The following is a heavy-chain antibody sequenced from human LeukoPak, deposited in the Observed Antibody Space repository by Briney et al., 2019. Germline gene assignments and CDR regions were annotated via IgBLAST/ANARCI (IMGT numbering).Heavy chain of an antibody. CDR3: ARDFYYDNYFDY. Sequence: WIGYIYYSGSSNYNPSLKSRVTISVDTSKNQFSLKLSSVTAADTAMYYCARDFYYDNYFDYWGQGILVTVSS. D-gene: IGHD3-22*01. J-gene: IGHJ4*02. V-gene: IGHV4-59*01. CDR2: IYYSGSS.